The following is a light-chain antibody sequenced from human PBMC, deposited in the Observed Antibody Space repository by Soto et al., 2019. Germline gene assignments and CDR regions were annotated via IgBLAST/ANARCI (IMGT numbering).Light chain of an antibody. CDR2: DAS. V-gene: IGKV3-20*01. J-gene: IGKJ5*01. CDR1: ESVVSNY. CDR3: QQYGRSSIT. Sequence: EILMTPSPATLSVSPGERATLSCRATESVVSNYLAWYQLKPGQAPRLLIYDASSRATGIPDRFRGSGSGTDFTLTISRLEPEDFAVYYCQQYGRSSITFGQGTRLEIK.